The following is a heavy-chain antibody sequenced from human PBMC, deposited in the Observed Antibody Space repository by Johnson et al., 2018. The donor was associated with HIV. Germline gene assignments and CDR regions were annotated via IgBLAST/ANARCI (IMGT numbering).Heavy chain of an antibody. D-gene: IGHD5-24*01. V-gene: IGHV3-66*01. CDR2: INSGGGT. J-gene: IGHJ3*01. CDR1: GFTVSSNY. Sequence: VQLVESGGGLVQPGGSLRLSCAASGFTVSSNYMTWVRQGPGKGLEWVSVINSGGGTYYADSVTGRFTISRDNSKHTLYLQMNSLRAEDTAVYFCAIGCRDGYTCDAFDVWGQGTRVTVSS. CDR3: AIGCRDGYTCDAFDV.